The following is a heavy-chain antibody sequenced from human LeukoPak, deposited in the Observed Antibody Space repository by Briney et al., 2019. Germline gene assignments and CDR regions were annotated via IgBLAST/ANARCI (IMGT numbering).Heavy chain of an antibody. Sequence: GSLRLSCAASGFIFTNYFMSWIRQPPGKGLEWIGEINHSGSTNYNPSLKSRVTISVDTSKNQFSLKLSSVTAADTAVYYCARGGFGPIVVVTAIQFDYWGQGTLVTVSS. CDR2: INHSGST. CDR3: ARGGFGPIVVVTAIQFDY. CDR1: GFIFTNYF. D-gene: IGHD2-21*02. J-gene: IGHJ4*02. V-gene: IGHV4-34*01.